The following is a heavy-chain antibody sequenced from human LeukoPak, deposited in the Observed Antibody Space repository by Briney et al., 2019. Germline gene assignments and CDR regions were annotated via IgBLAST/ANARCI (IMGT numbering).Heavy chain of an antibody. CDR1: GSTFTSYG. V-gene: IGHV1-18*01. CDR3: ARDHATGTTRYYYYGMDV. Sequence: GAPVKVSCKASGSTFTSYGISWVRQAPGQGLEWMGWISAYNGNTNYAQKLQGRVTMTTDTSTSTAYMELRSLRSDDTAVYYCARDHATGTTRYYYYGMDVWGQGATVTVSS. J-gene: IGHJ6*02. CDR2: ISAYNGNT. D-gene: IGHD1-7*01.